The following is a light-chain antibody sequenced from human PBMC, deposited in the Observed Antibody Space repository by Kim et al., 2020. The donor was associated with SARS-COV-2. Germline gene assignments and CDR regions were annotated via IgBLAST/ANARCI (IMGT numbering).Light chain of an antibody. CDR2: YDS. J-gene: IGLJ2*01. CDR1: HLARQS. Sequence: ITGGGKHLARQSWAAHRRKPAQATVLAVYYDSDRHSGTPERFSGSNSENTAPLTISRVEAGDEADYYCQVWDSSSVHPDVVFGGGTQLTV. CDR3: QVWDSSSVHPDVV. V-gene: IGLV3-21*02.